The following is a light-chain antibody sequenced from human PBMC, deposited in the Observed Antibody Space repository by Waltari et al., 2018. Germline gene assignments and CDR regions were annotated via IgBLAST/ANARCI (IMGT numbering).Light chain of an antibody. CDR2: AAS. J-gene: IGKJ1*01. CDR3: QQSYNIPPS. CDR1: QSIGSF. V-gene: IGKV1-39*01. Sequence: DIQLTQSPSSLSASVGDTVPITCRASQSIGSFLNWHQQKPGKAPKLLIYAASTLESGVPSRFSGRESGTDFTLTITSLHPEDFATYYCQQSYNIPPSFGQGTKVEIK.